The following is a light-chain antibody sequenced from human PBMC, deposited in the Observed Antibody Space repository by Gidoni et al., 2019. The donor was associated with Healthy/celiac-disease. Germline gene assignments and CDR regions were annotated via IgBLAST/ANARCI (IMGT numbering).Light chain of an antibody. CDR3: QQYNSYWT. Sequence: DIQMTPSPSTLSASVGDRVTLTCRASQSLSSWLAWYQQKPGKAPKLLIYKASSLESGVPSRFSGSGSGTEFTLTISSLQPDDFATYYGQQYNSYWTFGQGTKVEIK. CDR1: QSLSSW. CDR2: KAS. J-gene: IGKJ1*01. V-gene: IGKV1-5*03.